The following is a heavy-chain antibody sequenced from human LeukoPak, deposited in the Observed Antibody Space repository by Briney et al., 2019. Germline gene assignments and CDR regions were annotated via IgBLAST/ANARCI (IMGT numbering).Heavy chain of an antibody. CDR3: ARGYGDVDSPRYY. CDR2: ISTGSTYI. Sequence: GGSLRLSCEASRFTFSNYNMNWVRQAPGKGLEWVSSISTGSTYIYYADSVKGRFTISRDNAKNSLFLQMNSLRVEDTGMYYCARGYGDVDSPRYYGGQGTLVIVSS. V-gene: IGHV3-21*06. D-gene: IGHD4-17*01. J-gene: IGHJ4*02. CDR1: RFTFSNYN.